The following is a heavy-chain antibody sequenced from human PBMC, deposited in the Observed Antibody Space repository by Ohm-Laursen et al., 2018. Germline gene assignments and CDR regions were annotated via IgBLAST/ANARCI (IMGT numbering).Heavy chain of an antibody. CDR3: ASSQSSSWYHAFDV. CDR2: FYHSGGT. Sequence: SDTLSLTCSVSGASISSYYWTWIRQPPGKGLEWIGHFYHSGGTNNNPSFKSRLTISIDTSKNQVSLNLNSVTAADTAVYYCASSQSSSWYHAFDVWGQGTMVTVSS. CDR1: GASISSYY. V-gene: IGHV4-4*08. J-gene: IGHJ3*01. D-gene: IGHD6-13*01.